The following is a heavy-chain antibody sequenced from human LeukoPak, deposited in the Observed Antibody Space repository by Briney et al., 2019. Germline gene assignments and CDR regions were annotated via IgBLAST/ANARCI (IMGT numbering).Heavy chain of an antibody. Sequence: SSETLSLTCTVSGGSISSYYWSWIRQPPGKGLEWIGYIYYSGSTNYNPSLKSRVTISVDTSKNQFSLKLSSVTAADTAVYYCARVVEWGGSGYSSSWSARGYFDYWGQGTLVTVSS. CDR3: ARVVEWGGSGYSSSWSARGYFDY. CDR1: GGSISSYY. D-gene: IGHD6-13*01. J-gene: IGHJ4*02. CDR2: IYYSGST. V-gene: IGHV4-59*01.